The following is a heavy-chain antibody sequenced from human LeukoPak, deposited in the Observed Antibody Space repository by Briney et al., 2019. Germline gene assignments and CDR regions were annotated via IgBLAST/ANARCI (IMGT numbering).Heavy chain of an antibody. CDR1: GGTFSSYA. Sequence: GSSVKVSCKASGGTFSSYAISWVRQAPGQGLEWMGGIIPIFGTANYAQKFQGRVTITTDESTSTAYMELSSLRSEDTAVYYWARSIPRGGYYYYMDVWGKGTTVTVSS. J-gene: IGHJ6*03. V-gene: IGHV1-69*05. D-gene: IGHD3-10*01. CDR3: ARSIPRGGYYYYMDV. CDR2: IIPIFGTA.